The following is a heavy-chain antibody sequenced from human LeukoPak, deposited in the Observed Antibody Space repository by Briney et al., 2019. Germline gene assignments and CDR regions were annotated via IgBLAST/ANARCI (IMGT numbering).Heavy chain of an antibody. J-gene: IGHJ5*02. V-gene: IGHV1-8*01. CDR2: MNPNSGNT. Sequence: ASVTVSFMASGYTFTSYDINWVRQATGQGREWMGWMNPNSGNTGYAQKFQGRVTMTRNTSISTAYMELSSLRSEDTAVYYCARGVVVVPAAKIWFDPWGQGTLVTVSS. CDR1: GYTFTSYD. CDR3: ARGVVVVPAAKIWFDP. D-gene: IGHD2-2*01.